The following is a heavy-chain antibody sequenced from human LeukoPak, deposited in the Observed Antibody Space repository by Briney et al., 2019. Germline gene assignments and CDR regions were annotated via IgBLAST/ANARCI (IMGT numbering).Heavy chain of an antibody. CDR3: ARDSGHSWSEHNLRGPSR. CDR2: ISATSDYI. V-gene: IGHV3-21*01. Sequence: GGSLRLSCAASGFNFRSHSMNWIRLAPEKGLEWVSSISATSDYIYYTDSVKGRFTISRDNAKNSLYLQMNSLRADDTAVYYCARDSGHSWSEHNLRGPSRWGQGTLVTVSS. CDR1: GFNFRSHS. J-gene: IGHJ4*02. D-gene: IGHD3-3*02.